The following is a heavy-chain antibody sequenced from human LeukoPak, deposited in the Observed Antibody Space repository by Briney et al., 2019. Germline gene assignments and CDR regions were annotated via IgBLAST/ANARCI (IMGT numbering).Heavy chain of an antibody. J-gene: IGHJ5*02. CDR3: AKDPVQLEAPYNWFDP. CDR2: ISSCSSYI. CDR1: GFTFSSYS. Sequence: GGSLRLSCAASGFTFSSYSMNWVRQAPGKGLEWVSSISSCSSYIYYADSVKGRFSISRDNAKNSLYLQMNSLRAEDTAVYYCAKDPVQLEAPYNWFDPWGQGTLVTVSS. D-gene: IGHD1-1*01. V-gene: IGHV3-21*04.